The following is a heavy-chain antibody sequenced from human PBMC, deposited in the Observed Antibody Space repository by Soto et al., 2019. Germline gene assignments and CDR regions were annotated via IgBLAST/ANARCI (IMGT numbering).Heavy chain of an antibody. V-gene: IGHV3-30-3*01. CDR2: ISYDGSNK. CDR1: GFTFRSYA. D-gene: IGHD6-19*01. J-gene: IGHJ4*02. CDR3: ARDGSSSGYYGGIDY. Sequence: QVQLVESGGGVVQPGRSPRLSCAASGFTFRSYAMHWVRQAPGKGLEWVAVISYDGSNKYYADSVKGRFTFSRDNSKNTLYLQMNSLRAEDTAVYYCARDGSSSGYYGGIDYWGQGTLVTVSS.